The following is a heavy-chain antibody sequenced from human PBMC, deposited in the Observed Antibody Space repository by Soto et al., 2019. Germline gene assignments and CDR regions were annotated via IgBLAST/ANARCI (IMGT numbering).Heavy chain of an antibody. CDR3: ARGYFSSSSSWFDP. CDR2: IYYSGRT. Sequence: PSETLSLTCTVSGGSISSGGYYWSWIRQHPGKGLEWIGYIYYSGRTYYNPSLHSRVSIPVDTTENQFSLKLTSVTAADTSVYYCARGYFSSSSSWFDPWGRGTLVTVS. J-gene: IGHJ5*02. V-gene: IGHV4-31*03. D-gene: IGHD6-6*01. CDR1: GGSISSGGYY.